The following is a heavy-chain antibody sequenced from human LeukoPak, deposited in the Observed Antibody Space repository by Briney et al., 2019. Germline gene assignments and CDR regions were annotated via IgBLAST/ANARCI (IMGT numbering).Heavy chain of an antibody. Sequence: GGSLRLSCAASGFTFSSYSMNWVRQAPGKGLEWVSSISSSSSYIYYADSVKGRFTISRDNAKSSLYLQMNSLRAEDTAVYYCARDSVDYYYYYMDVWGKGTTVTVSS. J-gene: IGHJ6*03. CDR2: ISSSSSYI. CDR1: GFTFSSYS. CDR3: ARDSVDYYYYYMDV. D-gene: IGHD2-15*01. V-gene: IGHV3-21*01.